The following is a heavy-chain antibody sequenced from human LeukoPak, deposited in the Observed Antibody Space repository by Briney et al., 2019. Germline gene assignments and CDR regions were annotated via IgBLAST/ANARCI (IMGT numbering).Heavy chain of an antibody. J-gene: IGHJ4*02. D-gene: IGHD2-21*02. CDR1: GYTFTSYD. CDR3: ARAPYCGGDCTYQFDF. Sequence: ASVKVSCKASGYTFTSYDINWVRQATGQGLKWMGWMNPNSGNTGYAQKFQGRVTMTRNTSISTAYMELSSLRSEDTAVYYCARAPYCGGDCTYQFDFWGQGTLVTVSS. CDR2: MNPNSGNT. V-gene: IGHV1-8*01.